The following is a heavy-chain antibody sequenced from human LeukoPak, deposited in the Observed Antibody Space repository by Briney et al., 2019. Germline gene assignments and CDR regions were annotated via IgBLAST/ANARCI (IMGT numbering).Heavy chain of an antibody. D-gene: IGHD3-3*01. Sequence: GGSLRLSCAASGFTFSSYWMHWVRQAPGKGLVWVSRINTDGSSTSYADSVKGRFTISRDNAKNTLYLQMNSLRAEDTAVYYCAYYDFWSGYYAFDIWGQGTMVTVSS. V-gene: IGHV3-74*01. CDR1: GFTFSSYW. J-gene: IGHJ3*02. CDR2: INTDGSST. CDR3: AYYDFWSGYYAFDI.